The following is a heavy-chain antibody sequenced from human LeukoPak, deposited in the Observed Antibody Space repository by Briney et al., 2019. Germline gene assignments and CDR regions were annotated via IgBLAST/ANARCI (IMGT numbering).Heavy chain of an antibody. V-gene: IGHV3-33*06. D-gene: IGHD5-12*01. J-gene: IGHJ4*02. CDR3: AKDRGYSGYDCFDY. CDR2: IWYDGSNK. Sequence: AGGSLRLSCAASGFTFSSYGMHWVRQAPGKGLEWVAVIWYDGSNKYYADSVKGRFTISRDNSKNTLYLQMNSLRAEDTAVYYCAKDRGYSGYDCFDYWGQGTLVTVSS. CDR1: GFTFSSYG.